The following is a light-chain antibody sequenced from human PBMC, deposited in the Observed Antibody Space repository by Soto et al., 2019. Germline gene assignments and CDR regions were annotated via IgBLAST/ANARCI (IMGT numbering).Light chain of an antibody. CDR3: SAYTTSNTLL. Sequence: QSVRTQPASVSGSPGQSVTISCTGTSSDVGGYDYVSWYQQHPGTAPKLILYEVNNRPSGVSNRFSGSKSGNTASLIISGLQTEDEANYYCSAYTTSNTLLFGTGTKVTVL. J-gene: IGLJ1*01. CDR2: EVN. CDR1: SSDVGGYDY. V-gene: IGLV2-14*01.